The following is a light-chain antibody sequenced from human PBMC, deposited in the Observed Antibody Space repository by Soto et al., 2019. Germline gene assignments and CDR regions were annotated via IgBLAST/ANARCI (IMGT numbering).Light chain of an antibody. J-gene: IGLJ3*02. CDR3: SSHAGTYPGV. V-gene: IGLV2-11*01. CDR1: SSDVGGYNF. Sequence: QSVLTQPRSVSGSPGQSVTISCTGTSSDVGGYNFVSWYQQLPGKAPKLMIYDVTKRPSGVPDRFSGSKSGNTASLTISGLQAEDEADYYCSSHAGTYPGVFGGGTKLTLL. CDR2: DVT.